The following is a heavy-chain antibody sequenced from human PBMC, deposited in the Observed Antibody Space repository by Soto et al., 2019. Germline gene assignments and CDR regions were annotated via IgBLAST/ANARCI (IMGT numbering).Heavy chain of an antibody. J-gene: IGHJ4*02. CDR3: AREYYYDSSGYYYFDY. CDR2: ISAYNGNT. Sequence: ASVKVSCKASGYTFTSYYMHWVRQAPGQGLEWMGWISAYNGNTNYAQKLQGRVTMTTDTSTSTAYMELRSLRSDDTAVYYCAREYYYDSSGYYYFDYWGQGTLVTVSS. D-gene: IGHD3-22*01. V-gene: IGHV1-18*04. CDR1: GYTFTSYY.